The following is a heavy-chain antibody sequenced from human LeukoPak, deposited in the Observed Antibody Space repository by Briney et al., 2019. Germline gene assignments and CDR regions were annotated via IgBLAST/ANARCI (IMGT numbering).Heavy chain of an antibody. Sequence: PGGSLRLSCAASGFTVSSNYMSWVRQAPGKGLESVSVIYSGGSTYYADSVEGRFTISRDNSKNTLYLQMNSLRAEDTAVYYCAREGYYDSSGYYYDYWGQGALVTVSS. CDR3: AREGYYDSSGYYYDY. D-gene: IGHD3-22*01. CDR2: IYSGGST. V-gene: IGHV3-66*01. J-gene: IGHJ4*02. CDR1: GFTVSSNY.